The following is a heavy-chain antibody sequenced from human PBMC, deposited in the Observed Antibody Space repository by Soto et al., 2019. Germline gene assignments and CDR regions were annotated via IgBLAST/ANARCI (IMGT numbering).Heavy chain of an antibody. D-gene: IGHD3-3*01. CDR2: TSGSGRTT. Sequence: PGGSLRLSCAASGFIFRTYSMNWVRQAPGKGLEWVSYTSGSGRTTYYADSVKGRFTISRDNAKNSLYLQMNSLRDEDTAVYYCARGIMIFGVDQYYFDYWGLATLVTVSS. CDR1: GFIFRTYS. V-gene: IGHV3-48*02. CDR3: ARGIMIFGVDQYYFDY. J-gene: IGHJ4*02.